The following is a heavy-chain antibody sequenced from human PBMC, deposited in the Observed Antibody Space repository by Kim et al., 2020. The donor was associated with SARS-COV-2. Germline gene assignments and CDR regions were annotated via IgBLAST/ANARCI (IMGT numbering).Heavy chain of an antibody. J-gene: IGHJ4*02. V-gene: IGHV4-59*08. Sequence: NPSLKGRVTISGDTSKNQCALKLSSVTAADTAVYYCAGHKTAMVTMDFDYWGQGTLVTVSS. D-gene: IGHD5-18*01. CDR3: AGHKTAMVTMDFDY.